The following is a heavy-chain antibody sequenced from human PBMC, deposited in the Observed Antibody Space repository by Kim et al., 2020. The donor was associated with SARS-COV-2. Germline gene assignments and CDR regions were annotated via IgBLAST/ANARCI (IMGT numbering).Heavy chain of an antibody. J-gene: IGHJ3*02. CDR3: ARGDYPFPHVWAFDI. V-gene: IGHV3-23*01. Sequence: GGSLRLSCAASGFTFSSYAMSWVRQAPGKGLEWVSAISGSGGSTYYADSVKGRFTISRDNSKNTLYLQMNSLRAEDTAVYYCARGDYPFPHVWAFDIWGQGTMVTVSS. CDR2: ISGSGGST. D-gene: IGHD4-17*01. CDR1: GFTFSSYA.